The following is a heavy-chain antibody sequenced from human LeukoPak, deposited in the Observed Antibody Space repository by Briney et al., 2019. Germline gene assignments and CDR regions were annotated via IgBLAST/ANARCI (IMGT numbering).Heavy chain of an antibody. V-gene: IGHV3-48*03. J-gene: IGHJ4*02. Sequence: GGSLRLSCAASGFTFSSYEMNWVRQAPGKGLEWVSYISSSGSTIYYADSVKGRFTISRDNAKNSLYLQMNSLRAEDTAVYYCARHSSLSGSSLPFDYWGQGTLVTVSS. D-gene: IGHD1-26*01. CDR3: ARHSSLSGSSLPFDY. CDR2: ISSSGSTI. CDR1: GFTFSSYE.